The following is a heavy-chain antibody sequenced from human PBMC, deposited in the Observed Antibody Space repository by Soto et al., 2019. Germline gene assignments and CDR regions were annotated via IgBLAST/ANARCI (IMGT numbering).Heavy chain of an antibody. V-gene: IGHV3-64D*06. CDR3: ACLSHDFDF. CDR2: TNSNGGST. CDR1: GFTFSSHA. Sequence: QAGGSLRLSCSASGFTFSSHAMHWVRQAPGKGLEYVSSTNSNGGSTYYADSVKGRFTISRDNSKNTLYLQMRSLRAEDTAVYYCACLSHDFDFWGQGTLVTVSS. D-gene: IGHD3-16*01. J-gene: IGHJ4*02.